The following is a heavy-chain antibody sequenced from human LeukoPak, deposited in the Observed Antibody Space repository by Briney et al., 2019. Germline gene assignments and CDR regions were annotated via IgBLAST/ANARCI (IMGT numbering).Heavy chain of an antibody. CDR1: GYTFTDYS. CDR2: INPNSGGT. J-gene: IGHJ4*02. V-gene: IGHV1-2*02. CDR3: ARNTYYFDNSAGTFDF. D-gene: IGHD3-22*01. Sequence: ASVKVSCKASGYTFTDYSIHWVRQAPGQGLEWMGWINPNSGGTNYVQKFQGRITMTRDTSINTAYMELSRLRSDDTAVFYCARNTYYFDNSAGTFDFWGQGTLVTVSS.